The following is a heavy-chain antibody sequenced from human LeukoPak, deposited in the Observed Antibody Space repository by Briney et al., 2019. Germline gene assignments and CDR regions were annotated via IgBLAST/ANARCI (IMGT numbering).Heavy chain of an antibody. Sequence: SETLSLTCTVSGGSISSYYWSWIRQPPGKGLEWIGYIYHSGSTNYNPSLKSRVTISVDTSKNQFSLKLSSVTAADTAVYYCARENVDSSGSPGNGPDYWGQGTLVTVSS. CDR2: IYHSGST. J-gene: IGHJ4*02. D-gene: IGHD3-22*01. V-gene: IGHV4-59*01. CDR1: GGSISSYY. CDR3: ARENVDSSGSPGNGPDY.